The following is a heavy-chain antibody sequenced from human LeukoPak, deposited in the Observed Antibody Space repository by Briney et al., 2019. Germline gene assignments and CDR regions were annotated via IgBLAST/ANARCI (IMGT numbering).Heavy chain of an antibody. V-gene: IGHV4-39*02. D-gene: IGHD3-22*01. CDR2: IYYSGST. J-gene: IGHJ4*02. Sequence: SETLSLTCTVSGGSISSSSYYWGWIRQPPGKGLEWIGSIYYSGSTYYNPSLKSRVTISVDTSKNQFSLKLSSVTAADTAVYYCAKEGGYDSSGYFNYWGQGTLVTVSS. CDR1: GGSISSSSYY. CDR3: AKEGGYDSSGYFNY.